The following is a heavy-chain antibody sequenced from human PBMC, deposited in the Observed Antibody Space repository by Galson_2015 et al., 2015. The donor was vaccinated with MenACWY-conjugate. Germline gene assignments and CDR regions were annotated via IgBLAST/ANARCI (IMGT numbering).Heavy chain of an antibody. Sequence: SLRLSCAASGFTFSSYGMHWVRQAPGKGLEWVAVIPYDGSDKYYADSVKGRFTISRDNSKKTLYLQMNSLRAEDTAVYYCAKDHLGPTIFGAYYFDYWGQGTLVTVSS. V-gene: IGHV3-30*18. CDR3: AKDHLGPTIFGAYYFDY. J-gene: IGHJ4*02. CDR1: GFTFSSYG. CDR2: IPYDGSDK. D-gene: IGHD3-3*01.